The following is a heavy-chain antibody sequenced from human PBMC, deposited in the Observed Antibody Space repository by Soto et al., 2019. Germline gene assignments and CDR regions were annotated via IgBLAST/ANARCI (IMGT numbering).Heavy chain of an antibody. D-gene: IGHD2-2*01. CDR1: GYTLTGYY. J-gene: IGHJ5*02. CDR2: INPNSGGT. V-gene: IGHV1-2*02. Sequence: ASVKVSCKSCGYTLTGYYIHWVRQAPGQGLEWMGWINPNSGGTSYAQKFQGRVTMTRDTSISTAYMELSRLRSDDTAVYYCAWGTSWYNWFDPWGQGTLVTVSS. CDR3: AWGTSWYNWFDP.